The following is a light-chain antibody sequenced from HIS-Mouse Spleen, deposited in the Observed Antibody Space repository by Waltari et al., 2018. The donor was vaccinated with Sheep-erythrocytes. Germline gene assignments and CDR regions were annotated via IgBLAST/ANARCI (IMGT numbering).Light chain of an antibody. J-gene: IGKJ1*01. CDR2: WAS. V-gene: IGKV4-1*01. CDR3: QQYGSSLRT. Sequence: DIVMTQSPDSLAVSLGERATINCKSSQSVLYSSNNKNYLAWYQQKPGQPTKLLIYWASTRESGVPDRFSGSGSGTDFTLTISRLEPEDFAVYYCQQYGSSLRTFGQGTKVEIK. CDR1: QSVLYSSNNKNY.